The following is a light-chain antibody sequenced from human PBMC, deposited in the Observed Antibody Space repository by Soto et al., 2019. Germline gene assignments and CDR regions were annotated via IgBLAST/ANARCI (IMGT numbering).Light chain of an antibody. V-gene: IGKV3D-15*01. CDR2: GAS. Sequence: EIVMTQSPATLSVSPGERATLSCRVSQSVSSNLAWYQQKPGQAPRLLIYGASIRATGIPARFSGSGSGTEFTLTISSLQSEDFAVYYCQQYNNWPLTFGPGTKVDIK. CDR1: QSVSSN. CDR3: QQYNNWPLT. J-gene: IGKJ3*01.